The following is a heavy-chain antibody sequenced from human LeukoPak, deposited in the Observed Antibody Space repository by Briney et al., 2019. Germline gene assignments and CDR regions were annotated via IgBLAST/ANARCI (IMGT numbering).Heavy chain of an antibody. CDR1: GGSFSDYS. CDR2: INHSEGT. CDR3: ARVGYSYSINDWSRTGLGAYPTKYYYYMDV. J-gene: IGHJ6*03. V-gene: IGHV4-34*01. D-gene: IGHD5-18*01. Sequence: PSETLSLTCAVYGGSFSDYSWTWIRQPPGKGLDGMGKINHSEGTNLNRSPLGRVIMSVDTSRNQICLKVSSVTAADTAVYYCARVGYSYSINDWSRTGLGAYPTKYYYYMDVWGKGTTVTVSS.